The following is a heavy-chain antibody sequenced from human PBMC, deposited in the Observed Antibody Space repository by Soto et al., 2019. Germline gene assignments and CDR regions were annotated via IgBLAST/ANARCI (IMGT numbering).Heavy chain of an antibody. CDR2: IKRKSDGETT. D-gene: IGHD3-9*01. Sequence: EVQLVESGGGLVEPGGSLRLSCAASGFTFSHVWMTWVRQAPGKGLEWVARIKRKSDGETTDYAAAVKGRFTISRDDSKNTLYLQINSLKTEDTAVYYCATEGQMCSVSDWAYYFEYWGQGTLVTVSS. V-gene: IGHV3-15*01. CDR3: ATEGQMCSVSDWAYYFEY. CDR1: GFTFSHVW. J-gene: IGHJ4*02.